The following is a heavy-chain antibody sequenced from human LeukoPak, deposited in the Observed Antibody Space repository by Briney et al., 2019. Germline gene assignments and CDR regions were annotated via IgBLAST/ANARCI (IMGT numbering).Heavy chain of an antibody. CDR2: INPNSGGT. CDR3: AREDYFDY. Sequence: GASVKVSCKASAYTFTGYYMHWVRQAPGQGLEWMGWINPNSGGTNYAQKFQGRVTMTRDTSISTAYMELSRLTSDDTAIYYCAREDYFDYWGQGTLVTVSS. CDR1: AYTFTGYY. V-gene: IGHV1-2*02. J-gene: IGHJ4*02.